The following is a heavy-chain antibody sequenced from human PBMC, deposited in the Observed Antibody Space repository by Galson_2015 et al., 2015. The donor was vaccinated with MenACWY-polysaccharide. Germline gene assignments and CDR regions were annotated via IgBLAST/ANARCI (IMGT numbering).Heavy chain of an antibody. CDR3: TRGRVGQIDMSLFDF. D-gene: IGHD3-9*01. CDR1: GHTFINND. CDR2: LNSNSGNT. Sequence: SVKVSCKASGHTFINNDINRARQAAGQGLEWMGWLNSNSGNTGYAQKFQGRATMTRDTSISTAYMELSGLRSDDTDVYYCTRGRVGQIDMSLFDFWGQGTLVSFSS. V-gene: IGHV1-8*01. J-gene: IGHJ4*02.